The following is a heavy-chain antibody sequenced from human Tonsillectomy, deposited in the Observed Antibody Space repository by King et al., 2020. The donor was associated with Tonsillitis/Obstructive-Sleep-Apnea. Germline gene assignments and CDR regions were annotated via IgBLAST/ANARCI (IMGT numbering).Heavy chain of an antibody. J-gene: IGHJ6*03. CDR2: IYSGGST. D-gene: IGHD6-19*01. CDR1: GFTVSSNY. CDR3: ASGSSGWYWNYYYYMDV. Sequence: VQLVESGGGLVQPGGSLRLSCAASGFTVSSNYMSWVRQAPGKGLEWVSVIYSGGSTYYADSVKGRFTISRDNSKNTLYLQMKSLRAEDTAVYYCASGSSGWYWNYYYYMDVWGKGTTGTVSS. V-gene: IGHV3-66*01.